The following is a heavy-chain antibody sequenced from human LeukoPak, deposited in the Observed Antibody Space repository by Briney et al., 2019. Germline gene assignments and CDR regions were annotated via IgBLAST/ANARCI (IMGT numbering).Heavy chain of an antibody. CDR2: ISGSGGNT. D-gene: IGHD1-26*01. CDR1: GFVFRSYA. Sequence: PGGSLRLSCAASGFVFRSYAMSWVRQAPGKGLAWVSGISGSGGNTNYADSVKGRFTISRDNSKNTVFLQMNGLRAEDTAVYYCAKAHYSGSYPFDYWGQGTLVTVSS. J-gene: IGHJ4*02. V-gene: IGHV3-23*01. CDR3: AKAHYSGSYPFDY.